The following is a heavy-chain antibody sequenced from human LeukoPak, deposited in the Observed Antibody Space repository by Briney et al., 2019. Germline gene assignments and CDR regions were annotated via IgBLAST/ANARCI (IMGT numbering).Heavy chain of an antibody. V-gene: IGHV3-30*18. D-gene: IGHD7-27*01. CDR2: VSYDGSNK. CDR3: AKDWGNWGYGYYFDH. J-gene: IGHJ4*02. CDR1: GVTFSTYG. Sequence: HAGGSLRLSCAASGVTFSTYGMHWVRPAPGKGLEGVAVVSYDGSNKYYGDSVKGRFTISRDNSKNTLYLQMNSLRAEDTAVYYCAKDWGNWGYGYYFDHWGQGTLVTVSS.